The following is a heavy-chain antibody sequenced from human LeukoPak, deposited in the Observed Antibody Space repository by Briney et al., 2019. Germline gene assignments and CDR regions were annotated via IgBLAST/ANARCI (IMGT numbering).Heavy chain of an antibody. Sequence: GGSLRLSCAASGFTFSNYWMNWVRQAPGKGLEWVANIKQDGSEKYYVDSVKGRFTISRDNAKNSLYLQMNTLRDEDTAMYYCATEGRSYSPGYWGQGTLVTVSS. D-gene: IGHD3-10*01. J-gene: IGHJ4*02. V-gene: IGHV3-7*01. CDR2: IKQDGSEK. CDR3: ATEGRSYSPGY. CDR1: GFTFSNYW.